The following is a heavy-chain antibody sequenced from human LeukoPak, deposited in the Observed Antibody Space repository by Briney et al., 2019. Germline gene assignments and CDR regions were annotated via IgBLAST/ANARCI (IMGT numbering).Heavy chain of an antibody. V-gene: IGHV4-39*07. D-gene: IGHD5-18*01. CDR1: GDSISSDDYY. Sequence: SETLSLTCTVSGDSISSDDYYWGWTRQPPAKGREWIGSGFYSGTTYYNPPLKSRVTISVDTSKNQFSLKVTYVTAADTAVYYCARDAAYSYGLFDYWGQGTLVTVSS. CDR2: GFYSGTT. J-gene: IGHJ4*02. CDR3: ARDAAYSYGLFDY.